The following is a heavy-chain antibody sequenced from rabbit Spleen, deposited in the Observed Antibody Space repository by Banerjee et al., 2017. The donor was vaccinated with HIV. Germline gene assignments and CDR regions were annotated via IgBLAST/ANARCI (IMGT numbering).Heavy chain of an antibody. D-gene: IGHD1-1*01. V-gene: IGHV1S40*01. CDR2: FDVGTGSA. J-gene: IGHJ2*01. CDR1: GFSFSSSYW. CDR3: TKTYPRSSNTAFDS. Sequence: QSLEESGGGLVKPGTSLTLTCTASGFSFSSSYWICWVRQAPGKGLEWIACFDVGTGSARYTSWAKGRFTISKTSPTTVTLQMTRLTAADTGAYFCTKTYPRSSNTAFDSWGHGSLVTVS.